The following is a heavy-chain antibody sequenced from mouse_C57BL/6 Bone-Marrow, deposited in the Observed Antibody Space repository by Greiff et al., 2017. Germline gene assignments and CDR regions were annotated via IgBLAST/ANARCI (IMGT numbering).Heavy chain of an antibody. CDR2: IHPNSGST. CDR1: GYTFTSYW. J-gene: IGHJ2*01. D-gene: IGHD1-1*01. CDR3: ARNEGFITYFDY. V-gene: IGHV1-64*01. Sequence: QVQLQQPGAELVKPGASVKLSCKASGYTFTSYWMHWVKQRPGQGLEWIGMIHPNSGSTNYNEKFKSKATLTVDKSSSTAYMQLSSLTSEDSAVYYCARNEGFITYFDYWGQGTTLTVSS.